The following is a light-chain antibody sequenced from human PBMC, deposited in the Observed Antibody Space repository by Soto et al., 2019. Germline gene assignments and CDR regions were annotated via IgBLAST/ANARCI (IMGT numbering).Light chain of an antibody. Sequence: SAGQSITISCTGTSSDIGGYDYVSWYQHHPGKAPRLILYDVSNRPSGVSNRFSGSKSGNTASLTISGLQAEDEAEYYCSSYATSSTLDVFGTGTKVTVL. CDR3: SSYATSSTLDV. J-gene: IGLJ1*01. V-gene: IGLV2-14*03. CDR2: DVS. CDR1: SSDIGGYDY.